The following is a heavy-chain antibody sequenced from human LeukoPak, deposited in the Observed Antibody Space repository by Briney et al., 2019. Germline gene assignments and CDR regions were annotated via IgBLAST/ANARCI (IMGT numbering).Heavy chain of an antibody. V-gene: IGHV4-39*01. CDR2: FYYSGNT. Sequence: SETLSLTCTVSGGSISSSSYYWCWIRQPPGKGLEWIGRFYYSGNTYYNPSLKSRVTISVDTSKNQFSLKLSSVTAADTAVYYCARLGSSDAFDIWGQGTMVTVSS. J-gene: IGHJ3*02. D-gene: IGHD1-26*01. CDR1: GGSISSSSYY. CDR3: ARLGSSDAFDI.